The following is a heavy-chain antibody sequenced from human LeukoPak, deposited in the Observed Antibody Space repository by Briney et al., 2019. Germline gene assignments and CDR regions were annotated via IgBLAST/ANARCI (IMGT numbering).Heavy chain of an antibody. Sequence: SETLSLTCAVYVRSFTVYYWSCVRPPPERGVECIGEINHSGGTNYNPPLKRGAPISVHTSKRQFSLKLHSVTAAHRAVYYRARGRALYGVNSCDYWGQGTLVTVSS. J-gene: IGHJ4*02. CDR1: VRSFTVYY. D-gene: IGHD4-23*01. CDR3: ARGRALYGVNSCDY. V-gene: IGHV4-34*01. CDR2: INHSGGT.